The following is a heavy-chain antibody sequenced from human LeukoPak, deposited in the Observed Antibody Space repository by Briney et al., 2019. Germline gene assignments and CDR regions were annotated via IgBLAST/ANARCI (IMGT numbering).Heavy chain of an antibody. CDR2: ISSSSSTI. J-gene: IGHJ4*02. CDR3: AREGAVAGRGPVFDY. D-gene: IGHD6-19*01. CDR1: GFTFSSYS. V-gene: IGHV3-48*02. Sequence: TGGSLRRSCAASGFTFSSYSMNWVRQAPGKGLEWVSYISSSSSTIYYADSVKGRFTISRDNAKNSLYLQMNSLRDEDTAVYYCAREGAVAGRGPVFDYWGQGTLVTVSS.